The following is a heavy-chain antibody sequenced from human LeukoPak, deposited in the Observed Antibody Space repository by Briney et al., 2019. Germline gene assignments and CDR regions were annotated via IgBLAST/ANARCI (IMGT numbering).Heavy chain of an antibody. Sequence: GGSLRLSCVASGFTFSNYAMTWVRQAPGKGLEWVSGISSNSYIHYADSVKGRFTISRDNSKNTLYLQMNSLRAEDTAVYYCAKVAVGATGGYFDYWGQGTLVTVSS. J-gene: IGHJ4*02. CDR1: GFTFSNYA. CDR2: ISSNSYI. CDR3: AKVAVGATGGYFDY. D-gene: IGHD1-26*01. V-gene: IGHV3-21*01.